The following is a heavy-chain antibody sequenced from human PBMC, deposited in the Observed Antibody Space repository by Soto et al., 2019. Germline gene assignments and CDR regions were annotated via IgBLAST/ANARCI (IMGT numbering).Heavy chain of an antibody. J-gene: IGHJ4*02. CDR1: GDSVSSNSAA. D-gene: IGHD6-13*01. CDR3: AREIGIAAAGTFFDY. Sequence: QSQTLSLTCAISGDSVSSNSAAWNWIRQSPSRGLEWLGRTYYRSKWYNDYAVSVKSRITINPDTSKNQFSLQLNSVTPEDTAVYYCAREIGIAAAGTFFDYWGQGTLVTVSS. CDR2: TYYRSKWYN. V-gene: IGHV6-1*01.